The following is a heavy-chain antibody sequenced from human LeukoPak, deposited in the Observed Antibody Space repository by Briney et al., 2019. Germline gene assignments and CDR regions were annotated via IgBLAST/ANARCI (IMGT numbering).Heavy chain of an antibody. CDR2: IYHTGST. Sequence: PSETLSLTCAVSGYSISSGYYWGWTRQPPGKGLEWIGSIYHTGSTYYNPSLQGRVTISLDSPKNQFSLKLTSVTAADTAVYYCASGGTAVVMALTYYFDTWGQGTPVTVSS. CDR1: GYSISSGYY. V-gene: IGHV4-38-2*01. J-gene: IGHJ4*02. CDR3: ASGGTAVVMALTYYFDT. D-gene: IGHD3-22*01.